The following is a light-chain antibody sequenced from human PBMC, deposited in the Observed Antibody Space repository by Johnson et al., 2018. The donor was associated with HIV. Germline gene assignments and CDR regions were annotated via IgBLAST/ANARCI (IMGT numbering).Light chain of an antibody. CDR1: NSNIGNNY. CDR3: GTWDSSLSVYV. Sequence: QSVLTQPPSVSAAAGQKVTISCSGNNSNIGNNYVSWYQQLPGTAPKLLIYDNNKRPSGIPDRFSGSKSGTSATLGITGLQTGDEADYYCGTWDSSLSVYVFGTGTKVTVL. V-gene: IGLV1-51*01. J-gene: IGLJ1*01. CDR2: DNN.